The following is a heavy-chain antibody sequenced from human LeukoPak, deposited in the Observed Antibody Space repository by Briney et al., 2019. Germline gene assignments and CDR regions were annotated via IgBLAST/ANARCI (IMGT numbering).Heavy chain of an antibody. Sequence: SQTLSLTCTVSGGSISSGDYYWSWIRQPPGKGLEWIGYIYYSGSTYYNPSLKSRVTISVDTSKNQFSLKLSSVTAADTAVYYCARENSSGWSFDYWGQGTLVTVSS. D-gene: IGHD6-19*01. J-gene: IGHJ4*02. CDR3: ARENSSGWSFDY. CDR1: GGSISSGDYY. CDR2: IYYSGST. V-gene: IGHV4-30-4*08.